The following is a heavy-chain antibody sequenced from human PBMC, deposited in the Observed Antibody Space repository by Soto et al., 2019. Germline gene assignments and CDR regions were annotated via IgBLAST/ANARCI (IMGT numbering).Heavy chain of an antibody. V-gene: IGHV3-30-3*01. CDR3: ARERRITIFRGYGMDV. Sequence: QVQLVESGGGVVQPGRSLRLSCAASGFTFSSYAMHWVRQAPGKGLEWVAVISYDGSNKYYADSVKGRFTISRDNSKNTLYLQMNSLKAEDSAVYYCARERRITIFRGYGMDVWGQGTTVTVSS. CDR1: GFTFSSYA. CDR2: ISYDGSNK. D-gene: IGHD3-3*01. J-gene: IGHJ6*02.